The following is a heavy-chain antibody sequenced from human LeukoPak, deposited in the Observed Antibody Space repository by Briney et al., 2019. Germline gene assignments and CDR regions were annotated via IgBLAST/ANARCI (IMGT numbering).Heavy chain of an antibody. J-gene: IGHJ4*02. CDR2: IKPDGSEK. CDR3: ARDSGIAAAGTWGPNDY. Sequence: GGPLRLSCVASGFTFSNHWMNWLRLAPGKGLEWVANIKPDGSEKNYVDSVKGRFTISRDNAKNSFYLQMNGLRVEDGAVYYCARDSGIAAAGTWGPNDYWGQGTLVTVSS. V-gene: IGHV3-7*01. CDR1: GFTFSNHW. D-gene: IGHD6-13*01.